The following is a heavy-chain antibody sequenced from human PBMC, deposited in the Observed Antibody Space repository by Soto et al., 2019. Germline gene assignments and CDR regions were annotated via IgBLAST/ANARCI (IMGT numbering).Heavy chain of an antibody. CDR1: VFTFSNYW. V-gene: IGHV3-74*01. D-gene: IGHD3-10*01. J-gene: IGHJ4*02. CDR3: ATAGSYRFDH. Sequence: WWSLRLSCSTSVFTFSNYWIHWFRQAPGEGLVWVSRINPDATTINYADSVKGRFTVSRDNAKNTLYLQMNSLRAEDTAVYYCATAGSYRFDHWGQGTLVTVSS. CDR2: INPDATTI.